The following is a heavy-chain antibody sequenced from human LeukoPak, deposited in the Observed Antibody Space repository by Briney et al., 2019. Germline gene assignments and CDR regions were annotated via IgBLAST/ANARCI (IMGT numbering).Heavy chain of an antibody. J-gene: IGHJ4*02. CDR2: MSFDGSNK. V-gene: IGHV3-30-3*01. CDR1: GFTFSSYA. D-gene: IGHD3-10*01. Sequence: GGSLRLSCAASGFTFSSYAMHWVRQAPGKGLEWVAFMSFDGSNKYADSVKGRFTISRDNSKNTLRLEMNSLRTEDTAAYYCARGFGSGSYLIDHWGQGTLVTVSS. CDR3: ARGFGSGSYLIDH.